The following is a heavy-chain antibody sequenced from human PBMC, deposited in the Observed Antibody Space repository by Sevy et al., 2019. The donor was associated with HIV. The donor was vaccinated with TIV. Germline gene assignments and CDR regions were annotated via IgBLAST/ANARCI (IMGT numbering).Heavy chain of an antibody. D-gene: IGHD5-12*01. V-gene: IGHV3-21*01. J-gene: IGHJ4*02. CDR3: ARSGYNYRGIDY. Sequence: GGYLRLSCAASGFIFSSYDMNWVRQAPGKGLQWVSSISLSNTSMYYVDSVKGRFSISRDNARNSLSLQMNSLRAEDTAVYYCARSGYNYRGIDYWGQGTLVIVSS. CDR2: ISLSNTSM. CDR1: GFIFSSYD.